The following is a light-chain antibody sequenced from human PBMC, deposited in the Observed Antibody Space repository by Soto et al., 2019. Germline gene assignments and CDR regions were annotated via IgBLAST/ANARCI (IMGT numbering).Light chain of an antibody. V-gene: IGKV3D-20*02. CDR2: GAS. CDR1: QNVSTAR. CDR3: QKHNSASWT. Sequence: SLLLGVRGTLSYRSSQNVSTARLEWFQQKPGQAPRLLIYGASSRATGIPDRFSGSGSGTDFTLTISSLQPEDVASSYCQKHNSASWTFGRGTKVDIK. J-gene: IGKJ1*01.